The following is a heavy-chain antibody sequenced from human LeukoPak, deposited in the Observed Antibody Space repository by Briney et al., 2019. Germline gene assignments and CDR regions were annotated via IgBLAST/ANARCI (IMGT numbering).Heavy chain of an antibody. Sequence: SETLSLTCTVYGGSISSYYWSWIRQPPGKGLEWIGYIYYSGSTNYNPSLKSRVTISVDTSKNQFSLKLSSVTAADTAVYYCARGFIYYYCGMDVWGQGTTVTVSS. J-gene: IGHJ6*02. V-gene: IGHV4-59*08. CDR2: IYYSGST. CDR3: ARGFIYYYCGMDV. D-gene: IGHD3-10*01. CDR1: GGSISSYY.